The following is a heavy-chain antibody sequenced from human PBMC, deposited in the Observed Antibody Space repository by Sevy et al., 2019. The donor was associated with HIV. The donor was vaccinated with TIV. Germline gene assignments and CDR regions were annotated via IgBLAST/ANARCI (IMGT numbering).Heavy chain of an antibody. D-gene: IGHD2-2*01. Sequence: GGSLRLSCAASGFTFSSYSMNWVRQAPGKGLEWVSYISSSSSTIYYADSVKGRFIISRDNAKNSLYLQMNSLRAEDTAVYYCAREAIVVVPAADAFDIWGQGTMVTVSS. V-gene: IGHV3-48*01. CDR1: GFTFSSYS. CDR3: AREAIVVVPAADAFDI. CDR2: ISSSSSTI. J-gene: IGHJ3*02.